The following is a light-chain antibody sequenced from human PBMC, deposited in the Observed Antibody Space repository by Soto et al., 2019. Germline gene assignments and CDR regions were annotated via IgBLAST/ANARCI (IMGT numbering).Light chain of an antibody. J-gene: IGKJ1*01. CDR2: WAS. V-gene: IGKV4-1*01. CDR3: QQYFSSPPS. Sequence: DIVMTQSPDSLAVSLGERATINCKSSQSVLYNSNNKNYLAWYQHKPGQPPKLLIYWASTRESGVPDRVSGSGSGTDFTLTISSLQAEDVAVYYCQQYFSSPPSFGQGTKVEIK. CDR1: QSVLYNSNNKNY.